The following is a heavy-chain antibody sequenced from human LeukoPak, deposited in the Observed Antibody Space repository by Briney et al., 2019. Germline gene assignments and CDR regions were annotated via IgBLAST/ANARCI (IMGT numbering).Heavy chain of an antibody. V-gene: IGHV3-33*06. CDR1: GFTFRSYG. J-gene: IGHJ4*02. Sequence: GGSLRLSCAASGFTFRSYGMHWVRQAPGKGLEWVAVIWYDGSNKYYADSVKGRFTISRDNSKNTLYLQMNSLRAEDTAVYYCAKAGGRYSGNWPDDYWGQGTLVAVSS. CDR2: IWYDGSNK. CDR3: AKAGGRYSGNWPDDY. D-gene: IGHD6-13*01.